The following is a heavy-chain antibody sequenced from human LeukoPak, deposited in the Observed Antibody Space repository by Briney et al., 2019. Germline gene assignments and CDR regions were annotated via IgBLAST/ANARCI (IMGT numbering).Heavy chain of an antibody. J-gene: IGHJ4*02. CDR2: IYYSGST. Sequence: PSETLSLTCTVSGDSISSYYWSWIRQPPGKGLEWIGYIYYSGSTNYNPSLKSRVTISVDTSKNQFSLKLSSVTAADTAVYYCARLDKSSGSFDYWGQGTLVTVSS. D-gene: IGHD6-19*01. V-gene: IGHV4-59*08. CDR3: ARLDKSSGSFDY. CDR1: GDSISSYY.